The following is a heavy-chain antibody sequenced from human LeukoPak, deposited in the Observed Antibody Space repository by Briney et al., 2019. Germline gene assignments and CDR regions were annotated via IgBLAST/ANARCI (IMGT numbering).Heavy chain of an antibody. CDR1: GFTFNNYN. CDR2: ITSSGTYI. Sequence: GGSLRLSCATSGFTFNNYNMNWVRQAPGRGLEWVSSITSSGTYIFYADSVKGRFTISRDNAKNSLYLQMNSLRAEDTAVYYCAGLGITMIGGVWGKGTTVTISS. J-gene: IGHJ6*04. CDR3: AGLGITMIGGV. V-gene: IGHV3-21*01. D-gene: IGHD3-10*02.